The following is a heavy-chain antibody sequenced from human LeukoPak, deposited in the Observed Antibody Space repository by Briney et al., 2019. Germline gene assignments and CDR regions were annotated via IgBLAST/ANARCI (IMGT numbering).Heavy chain of an antibody. J-gene: IGHJ4*02. Sequence: GGSLRLSCAPSGLSFSSYTIHWVRQAPGKGLEWVSSISSTSGYIHYADSVKGRFSISRDNAKNLVHLEMDILRADDTAVYYCARGVYIAAAQYGYWGQGTLVTVSS. D-gene: IGHD6-13*01. CDR2: ISSTSGYI. CDR1: GLSFSSYT. CDR3: ARGVYIAAAQYGY. V-gene: IGHV3-21*01.